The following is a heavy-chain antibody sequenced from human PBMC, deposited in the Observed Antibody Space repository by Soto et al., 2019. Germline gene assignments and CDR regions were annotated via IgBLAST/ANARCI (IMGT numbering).Heavy chain of an antibody. D-gene: IGHD6-13*01. J-gene: IGHJ4*02. Sequence: GGSLRLSCAASGFAFSDYYMSWFRQAPGKGLEWVSYISGSGSTKHDADSVKGRFTISRDNTKNSLYLQMNSLRAEDAAVYYCARVGSIAAAGTTDYWGQGTLVTVFS. CDR3: ARVGSIAAAGTTDY. CDR1: GFAFSDYY. V-gene: IGHV3-11*01. CDR2: ISGSGSTK.